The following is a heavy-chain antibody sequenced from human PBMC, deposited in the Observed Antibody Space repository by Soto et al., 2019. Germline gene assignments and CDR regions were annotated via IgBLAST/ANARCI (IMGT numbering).Heavy chain of an antibody. J-gene: IGHJ4*02. CDR2: IFYSGSA. CDR1: GASMNNYY. D-gene: IGHD3-16*01. V-gene: IGHV4-59*01. Sequence: SETLSLTCTVSGASMNNYYGSWIRQPPGKGLEYIGYIFYSGSADYNPSLRSRVTMSVDTSNNQFSLKLRSVTAADTAVYYCARSGHSFGGVIWGQGILVTVSS. CDR3: ARSGHSFGGVI.